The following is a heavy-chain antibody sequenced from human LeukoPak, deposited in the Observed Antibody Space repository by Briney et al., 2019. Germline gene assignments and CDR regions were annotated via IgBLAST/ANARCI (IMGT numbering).Heavy chain of an antibody. V-gene: IGHV6-1*01. Sequence: SQTLSLTCAISGDSVSSNSAAWNWIRQSPSRGLEWLGRTYYRSKWYNDYAVSVKSRIAINPDTSKDQFSPQLNSVTPEDTAVYYCATSSSSWYFRFDPWGQGTLVTVSS. CDR1: GDSVSSNSAA. J-gene: IGHJ5*02. D-gene: IGHD6-13*01. CDR3: ATSSSSWYFRFDP. CDR2: TYYRSKWYN.